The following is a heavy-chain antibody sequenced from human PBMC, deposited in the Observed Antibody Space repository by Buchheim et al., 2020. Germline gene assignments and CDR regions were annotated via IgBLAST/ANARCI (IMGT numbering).Heavy chain of an antibody. CDR1: GFTFTGYS. J-gene: IGHJ4*02. Sequence: DVQLVESGGGLVKPGGSLGLSCAASGFTFTGYSMNWVRQAPGEGLEWLSSIKVLSNFIYYADSVKGRFTISRDNAKKSLVLQLDSLKDEDTAVYYCVRDGSSSGYNYYFDYWGQG. CDR2: IKVLSNFI. D-gene: IGHD5-24*01. CDR3: VRDGSSSGYNYYFDY. V-gene: IGHV3-21*02.